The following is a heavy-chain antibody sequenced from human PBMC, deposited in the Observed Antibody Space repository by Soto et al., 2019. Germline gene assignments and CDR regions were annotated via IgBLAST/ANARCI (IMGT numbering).Heavy chain of an antibody. J-gene: IGHJ3*02. V-gene: IGHV3-30*18. CDR3: AKEGGIVGATIAAFDI. CDR2: ISYDGSNK. D-gene: IGHD1-26*01. CDR1: GFTFSSYG. Sequence: GGSLRLSCAASGFTFSSYGMHWVRQAPGKGLEWVAVISYDGSNKYYADSVKGRFTISRDNSKNTLYLQMNSLRAEDTAVYYCAKEGGIVGATIAAFDIWGQGTMVTVSS.